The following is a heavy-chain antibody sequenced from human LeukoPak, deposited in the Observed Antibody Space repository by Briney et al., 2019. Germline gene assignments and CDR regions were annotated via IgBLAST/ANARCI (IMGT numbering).Heavy chain of an antibody. CDR2: IYTSGST. V-gene: IGHV4-4*07. J-gene: IGHJ3*02. D-gene: IGHD6-19*01. CDR3: ARDQLHSSGWSDAFDI. Sequence: PSETLSLTCTVSGGSISSYYWSWIRQPAGKGLEWIWRIYTSGSTNYNPSLKSRVTISVDTYKNQFSLKLSSVTAADTAVYYCARDQLHSSGWSDAFDIWGQGTMVTVSS. CDR1: GGSISSYY.